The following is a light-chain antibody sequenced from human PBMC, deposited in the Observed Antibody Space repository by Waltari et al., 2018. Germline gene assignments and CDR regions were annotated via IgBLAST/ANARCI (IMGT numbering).Light chain of an antibody. CDR1: TSDVGNYDL. CDR3: GSYAGRCTYV. CDR2: EVI. V-gene: IGLV2-23*02. Sequence: QSALTQPASVSGTPGQSITISCTGTTSDVGNYDLVSWYQHHPGKAPKLLVCEVIKRPYGVSSRSAGSKSGSTASLLISGLQPDDEADYYCGSYAGRCTYVFGSGTKVTVL. J-gene: IGLJ1*01.